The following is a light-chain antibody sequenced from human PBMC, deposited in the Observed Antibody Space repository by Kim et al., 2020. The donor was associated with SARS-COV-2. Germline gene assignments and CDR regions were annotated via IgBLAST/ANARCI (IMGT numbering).Light chain of an antibody. CDR1: RLVDKY. J-gene: IGLJ2*01. V-gene: IGLV3-1*01. Sequence: VSPGQTASIACSGHRLVDKYVCWYQQKPGQSPRVVIYQDTKRPSGTPERFSGSNSGNTATLTISETQAMDEADYYCQVWDSTTTVFGGGTQLTVL. CDR3: QVWDSTTTV. CDR2: QDT.